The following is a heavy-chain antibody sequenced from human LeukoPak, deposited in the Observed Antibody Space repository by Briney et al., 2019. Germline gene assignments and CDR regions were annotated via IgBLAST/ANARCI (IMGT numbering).Heavy chain of an antibody. D-gene: IGHD3-3*01. CDR1: GGSISSSSYY. CDR2: IYYSGST. Sequence: SETLSLTCTVSGGSISSSSYYWGWIRQPPGKGLEWIGSIYYSGSTYYNPSLKSRVTISVDTSKNQFSLKLSSVTAADTAVYYCARGRYYEVPYYFDYWGQGTLVTVSS. J-gene: IGHJ4*02. CDR3: ARGRYYEVPYYFDY. V-gene: IGHV4-39*07.